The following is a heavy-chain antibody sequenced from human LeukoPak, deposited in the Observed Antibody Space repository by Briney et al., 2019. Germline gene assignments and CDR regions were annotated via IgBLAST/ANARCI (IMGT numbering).Heavy chain of an antibody. D-gene: IGHD3-22*01. Sequence: PGGSLRLACAASGFSFSSYSMKWVRQAPGEGLEWVSYITSSINAIYYADSVKGRFTISRGNAKNSLYLQMNSLRDEDTAVYYCARKSGSSGYPFDYWGQGILVSVSS. CDR2: ITSSINAI. J-gene: IGHJ4*02. V-gene: IGHV3-48*02. CDR3: ARKSGSSGYPFDY. CDR1: GFSFSSYS.